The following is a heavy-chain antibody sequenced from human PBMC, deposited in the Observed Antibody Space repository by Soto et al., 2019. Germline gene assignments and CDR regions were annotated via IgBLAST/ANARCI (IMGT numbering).Heavy chain of an antibody. D-gene: IGHD1-26*01. Sequence: ASVKVSCKASGYAFTSYAMHWVRQAPGQRLEWMGWINAGNGNTKYSQKFQGRVTITRDTSASTAYMELSSLRSEDTAVYYCESGWVGARPFDYWGQGTLVTVSS. CDR2: INAGNGNT. CDR1: GYAFTSYA. J-gene: IGHJ4*02. V-gene: IGHV1-3*01. CDR3: ESGWVGARPFDY.